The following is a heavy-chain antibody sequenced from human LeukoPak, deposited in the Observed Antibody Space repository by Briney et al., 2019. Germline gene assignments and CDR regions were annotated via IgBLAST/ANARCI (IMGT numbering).Heavy chain of an antibody. CDR1: GGSFSGYY. Sequence: PSETLSLTCAVYGGSFSGYYWSWIRQPPGKGLEWIGEINHSGSTNYNPSLKSRVTISVDTSKNQFSLKLSSVTAADTAVYYCARRALVRYFDRYDYWGQGTLVTVSS. J-gene: IGHJ4*02. V-gene: IGHV4-34*01. CDR2: INHSGST. CDR3: ARRALVRYFDRYDY. D-gene: IGHD3-9*01.